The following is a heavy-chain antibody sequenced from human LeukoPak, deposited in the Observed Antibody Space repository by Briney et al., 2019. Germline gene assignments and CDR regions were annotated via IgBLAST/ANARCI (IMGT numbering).Heavy chain of an antibody. CDR3: ARLRALYYYGMDV. CDR2: IYYSGST. Sequence: SETPSLTCTVSGGSISSYYWSWIRQPPGKGLEWIGYIYYSGSTNYNPSLKSRVTISVDTSKNQFSLKLSSVTAADTAVYYCARLRALYYYGMDVWGQGTTVTVSS. D-gene: IGHD3-16*01. CDR1: GGSISSYY. J-gene: IGHJ6*02. V-gene: IGHV4-59*01.